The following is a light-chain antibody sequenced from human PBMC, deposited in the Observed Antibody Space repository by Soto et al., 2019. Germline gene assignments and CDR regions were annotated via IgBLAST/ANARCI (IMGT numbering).Light chain of an antibody. CDR3: SSYTSSSTYV. Sequence: QSALTQPASVSGSPGQSITISCTGTSNDVGVYNYVSWYQQHPGKAPKLMIYEVSYRPSGVSNRFSGSKSGNTASLTISGLQAEDEADYYCSSYTSSSTYVFGAGTKRTVL. J-gene: IGLJ1*01. V-gene: IGLV2-14*01. CDR1: SNDVGVYNY. CDR2: EVS.